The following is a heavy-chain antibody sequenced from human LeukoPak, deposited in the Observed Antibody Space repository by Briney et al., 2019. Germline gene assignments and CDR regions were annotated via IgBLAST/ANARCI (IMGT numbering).Heavy chain of an antibody. CDR3: TRDILDDPGAYYGMDV. V-gene: IGHV3-49*03. CDR1: GFTFGDYA. Sequence: GRSLRLSCTASGFTFGDYAMSWFRQAPGKGLEWVGFIRSKAYGGTTEYAASVKGRFTISRDDSKSIAYLQMNSLKTEDTAVYYCTRDILDDPGAYYGMDVWGQGTTVTVSS. J-gene: IGHJ6*02. D-gene: IGHD3-3*01. CDR2: IRSKAYGGTT.